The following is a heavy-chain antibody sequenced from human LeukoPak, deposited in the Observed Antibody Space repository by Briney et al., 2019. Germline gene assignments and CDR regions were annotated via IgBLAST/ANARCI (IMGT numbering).Heavy chain of an antibody. D-gene: IGHD3-10*01. Sequence: ASVKVSCKASGYTFTSYDINWVRQATGQGLEWMGWMNSNSGNTGYAQKFQGRVTMTRNTSISTAYMELSSLRSEDTAVYYCARGLRGLWFGELTRYYFDYWGQGTLVTVSS. V-gene: IGHV1-8*02. CDR1: GYTFTSYD. J-gene: IGHJ4*02. CDR3: ARGLRGLWFGELTRYYFDY. CDR2: MNSNSGNT.